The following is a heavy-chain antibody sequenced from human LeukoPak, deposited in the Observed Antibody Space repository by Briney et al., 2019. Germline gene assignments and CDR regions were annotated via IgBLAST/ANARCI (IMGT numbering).Heavy chain of an antibody. Sequence: SETLSLTCAVSGYSISSGYYWGWIRQPPGEGLEWIGYIYHSGTTYYNPSLKSRVTMSVDTSKNQFSLKLSSVTAADTAVYYCASGITMIVVAHWGHGILVTVFS. CDR3: ASGITMIVVAH. J-gene: IGHJ4*01. D-gene: IGHD3-22*01. CDR2: IYHSGTT. CDR1: GYSISSGYY. V-gene: IGHV4-38-2*01.